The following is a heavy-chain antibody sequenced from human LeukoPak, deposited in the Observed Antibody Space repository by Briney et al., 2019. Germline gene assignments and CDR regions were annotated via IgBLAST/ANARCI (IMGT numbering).Heavy chain of an antibody. Sequence: GGSLRLSCAASGFTVSSNYMSWIRQAPGKGLEWVSYISSSGSTIYYADSVKGRFTISRDNAKNSLYLQMNSLRAEDTAVYYCARYVKGSGSYIDYWGQGTLVTVSS. J-gene: IGHJ4*02. CDR2: ISSSGSTI. V-gene: IGHV3-11*04. D-gene: IGHD3-10*01. CDR3: ARYVKGSGSYIDY. CDR1: GFTVSSNY.